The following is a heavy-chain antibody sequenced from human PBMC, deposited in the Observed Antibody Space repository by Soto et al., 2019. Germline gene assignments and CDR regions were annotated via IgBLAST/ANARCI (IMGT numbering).Heavy chain of an antibody. Sequence: ASVKVSCKASGYTFTSYGISWVRQAPGQGPEWMGWISAYNGNTNYAQKLQGRVTMTTDTSTSTAYMELRSLRSDDTAVYYCARGLDDFWSGYYFDYWGQGTLVTVSS. D-gene: IGHD3-3*01. J-gene: IGHJ4*02. CDR3: ARGLDDFWSGYYFDY. CDR1: GYTFTSYG. CDR2: ISAYNGNT. V-gene: IGHV1-18*01.